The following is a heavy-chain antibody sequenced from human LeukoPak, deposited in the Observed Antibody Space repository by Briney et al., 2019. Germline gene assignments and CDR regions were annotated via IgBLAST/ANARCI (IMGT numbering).Heavy chain of an antibody. V-gene: IGHV3-33*08. CDR1: GFTFSTYG. J-gene: IGHJ4*02. CDR3: ARDLRVHYYDSSGNYFDY. Sequence: PGGSLRLSCAASGFTFSTYGMHGVRQAPGQGLEWVAVTWYDGSNKSYADSVKGRFTISRDNSKNTLYLQMNTLRAEDTAVYFCARDLRVHYYDSSGNYFDYWGQGTLVTVSS. CDR2: TWYDGSNK. D-gene: IGHD3-22*01.